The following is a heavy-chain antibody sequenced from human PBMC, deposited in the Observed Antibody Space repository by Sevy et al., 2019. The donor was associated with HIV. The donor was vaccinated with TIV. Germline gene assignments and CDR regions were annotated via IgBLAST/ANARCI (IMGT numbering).Heavy chain of an antibody. Sequence: KQSQTLSLTCAVYGGSFSGYYWSWIRQPPGKGLEWIGEINHSGSTNYNPSLKSRVTISVDTSKNQFSLKLSSVTAADTAVYYCARGPLYYYDSSGYYRYFDYWGQGTVVTVSS. V-gene: IGHV4-34*01. CDR2: INHSGST. CDR3: ARGPLYYYDSSGYYRYFDY. J-gene: IGHJ4*02. D-gene: IGHD3-22*01. CDR1: GGSFSGYY.